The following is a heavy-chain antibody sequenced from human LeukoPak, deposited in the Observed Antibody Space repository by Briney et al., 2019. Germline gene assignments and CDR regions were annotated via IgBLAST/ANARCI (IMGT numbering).Heavy chain of an antibody. Sequence: GGSLRLSCAASGFTFSSYGMHWVRQARGKGLEWVAFIRYDGSNKYYADSVKGRFTISRDNSKNTLYLQMNSLRAEDTAVYYCAKPEPPYDSSGSPAYWGQGTLVTVSS. V-gene: IGHV3-30*02. D-gene: IGHD3-22*01. CDR2: IRYDGSNK. J-gene: IGHJ4*02. CDR1: GFTFSSYG. CDR3: AKPEPPYDSSGSPAY.